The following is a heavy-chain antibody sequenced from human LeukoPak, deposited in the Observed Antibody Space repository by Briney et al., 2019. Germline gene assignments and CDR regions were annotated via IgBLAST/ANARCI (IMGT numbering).Heavy chain of an antibody. Sequence: GSLRLSCAASGFTLSTYSMNWVRQPPGKGLEWIGSIYYSGSTYYNPSLKSRVTISVDTSKNQFSLKLSSVTAADTAVYYCARNLGYCSSTSCYEPFDIWGQGTMVTVSS. V-gene: IGHV4-39*01. D-gene: IGHD2-2*01. CDR3: ARNLGYCSSTSCYEPFDI. J-gene: IGHJ3*02. CDR2: IYYSGST. CDR1: GFTLSTYSMN.